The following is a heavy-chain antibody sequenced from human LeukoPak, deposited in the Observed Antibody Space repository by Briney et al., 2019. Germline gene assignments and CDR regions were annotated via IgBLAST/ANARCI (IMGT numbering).Heavy chain of an antibody. CDR3: ATSKYSSSWSYFDY. D-gene: IGHD6-13*01. CDR1: GFTFSSYA. J-gene: IGHJ4*02. V-gene: IGHV3-30-3*01. CDR2: ISYDGSNK. Sequence: PGGSLRLSCAASGFTFSSYAMHWVRQAPGKGLEWVAVISYDGSNKYYADSVKGRFTISRDNSKNTLYLQMNSLRAEDTAVYYCATSKYSSSWSYFDYWGQGTLVTVSS.